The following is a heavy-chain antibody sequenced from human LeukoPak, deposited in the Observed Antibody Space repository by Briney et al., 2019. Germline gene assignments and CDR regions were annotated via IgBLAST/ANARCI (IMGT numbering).Heavy chain of an antibody. Sequence: PVGSLRHSCAASGFISSNYNMNWVRQTPAKGLGWLSYISSSSGTIYYADSVKGRFTISGDNAKNSLYLQMNSLRAEDTAVYYCARALGYSYGYAVDYWGQGPLVTVSS. CDR1: GFISSNYN. D-gene: IGHD5-18*01. J-gene: IGHJ4*02. CDR3: ARALGYSYGYAVDY. CDR2: ISSSSGTI. V-gene: IGHV3-48*01.